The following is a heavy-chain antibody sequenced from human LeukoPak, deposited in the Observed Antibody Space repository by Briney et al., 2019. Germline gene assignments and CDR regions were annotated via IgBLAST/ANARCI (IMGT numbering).Heavy chain of an antibody. J-gene: IGHJ6*02. CDR1: GGSFNGYY. CDR3: ARGYIVVVPAAEEAYYYYYGMDV. Sequence: PSETLSLTCAVYGGSFNGYYWSWIRQPPGKGLEWIGEINHSGSTNYSPSLKSRVTISVDTSKNQFSLKLSSVTAADTAVYYCARGYIVVVPAAEEAYYYYYGMDVWGQGTTVTVSS. D-gene: IGHD2-2*01. V-gene: IGHV4-34*01. CDR2: INHSGST.